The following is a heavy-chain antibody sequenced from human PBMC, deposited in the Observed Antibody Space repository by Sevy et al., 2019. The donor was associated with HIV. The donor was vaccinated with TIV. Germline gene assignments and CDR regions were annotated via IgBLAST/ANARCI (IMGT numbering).Heavy chain of an antibody. CDR3: ARDPLLGIAREVARGGY. V-gene: IGHV3-11*01. D-gene: IGHD2-2*03. J-gene: IGHJ4*02. CDR2: ISGSGIT. CDR1: GFIFSDYY. Sequence: GGSLRLSCSGSGFIFSDYYMSWIRQAPGRGLEWVLYISGSGITYYADAVEGRFTISRDNARNSLYLQMNSLRADDTAVYYCARDPLLGIAREVARGGYWGQGTLVTVSS.